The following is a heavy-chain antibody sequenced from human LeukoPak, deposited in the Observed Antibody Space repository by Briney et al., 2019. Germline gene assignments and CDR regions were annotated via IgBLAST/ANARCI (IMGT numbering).Heavy chain of an antibody. CDR1: GYSFTSYW. D-gene: IGHD5-18*01. V-gene: IGHV5-51*01. CDR2: IYPGDSDT. Sequence: GASLKISCKGSGYSFTSYWIGWVRQMPGKGLEWMGIIYPGDSDTRYSPSFQGQVTISADKSISTAYLQWSSLKASDTAMYYCARRGLNSYGPGEAFDYWGQGTLVTVSS. J-gene: IGHJ4*02. CDR3: ARRGLNSYGPGEAFDY.